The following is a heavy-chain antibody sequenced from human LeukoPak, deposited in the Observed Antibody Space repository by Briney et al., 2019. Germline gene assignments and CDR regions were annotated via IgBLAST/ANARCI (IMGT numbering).Heavy chain of an antibody. J-gene: IGHJ2*01. CDR1: GGSFSGYY. CDR3: ARGEAAAAADWYFDL. D-gene: IGHD6-13*01. CDR2: INHSGST. Sequence: SETLSLTCAVYGGSFSGYYWSWIRQPPGKGLEWIGEINHSGSTNYNPSLKSRVTISVDTSKNQFSLRLSSVTAADTAVYYCARGEAAAAADWYFDLWGRGTLVTVSS. V-gene: IGHV4-34*01.